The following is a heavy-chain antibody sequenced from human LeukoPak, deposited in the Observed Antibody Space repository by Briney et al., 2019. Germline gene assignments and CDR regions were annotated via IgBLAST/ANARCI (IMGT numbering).Heavy chain of an antibody. D-gene: IGHD3-22*01. CDR2: ISSSSSYI. CDR3: ARDLDYYDSSGYLH. J-gene: IGHJ4*02. V-gene: IGHV3-21*01. Sequence: GGSLRLSCAASGFTFYNYAMTWVRQAPGKGLEWVSSISSSSSYIYYADSVKGRFTISRDNAKNSLYLQMNSLRAEDTAVYYCARDLDYYDSSGYLHWGQGTLVTVSS. CDR1: GFTFYNYA.